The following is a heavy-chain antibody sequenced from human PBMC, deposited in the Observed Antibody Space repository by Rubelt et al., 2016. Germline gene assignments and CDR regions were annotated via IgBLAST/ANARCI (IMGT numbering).Heavy chain of an antibody. J-gene: IGHJ3*02. D-gene: IGHD2-15*01. CDR1: GFTFSSYG. CDR2: IRKDGSEK. CDR3: ARDPYSSGGYGSFVI. Sequence: EVQLVESGGGLVQPGGPLRLSCAASGFTFSSYGRSWVRQAPGKGLEWVANIRKDGSEKYFVGSVKGRFPISRANAKNSLYFQLDSLSAEDTAVYYCARDPYSSGGYGSFVIWGQGTMVTVSS. V-gene: IGHV3-7*03.